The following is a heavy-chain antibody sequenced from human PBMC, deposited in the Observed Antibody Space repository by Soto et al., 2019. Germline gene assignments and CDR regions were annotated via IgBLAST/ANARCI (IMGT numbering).Heavy chain of an antibody. V-gene: IGHV3-33*01. J-gene: IGHJ6*02. Sequence: QVQLVESGGGVVQPGRSLRLSCAASGFTFSSYGMHWVRQAPGKGLEWVAVIWYDGSNKYYADSVKGRFTISRDNSKXXLXLPXNSLRAEDTAVYYCARDRIVVVAATRLNYYYGMDVWGQGTTVTVSS. CDR2: IWYDGSNK. CDR1: GFTFSSYG. D-gene: IGHD2-15*01. CDR3: ARDRIVVVAATRLNYYYGMDV.